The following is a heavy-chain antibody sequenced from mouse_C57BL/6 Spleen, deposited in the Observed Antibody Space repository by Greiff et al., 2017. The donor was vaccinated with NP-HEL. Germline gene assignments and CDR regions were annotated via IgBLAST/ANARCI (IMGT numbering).Heavy chain of an antibody. CDR3: TRWGSQSYFDY. J-gene: IGHJ2*01. Sequence: VQLQQSGAELVRPGASVTLSCKASGYTFTDYEMHWVKQTPVHGLEWIGAIDPETGGTAYNQKFKGKAILTADKSSSTAYMELRSLTSEDSAVYYCTRWGSQSYFDYWGQGTTLTVSS. CDR2: IDPETGGT. V-gene: IGHV1-15*01. CDR1: GYTFTDYE.